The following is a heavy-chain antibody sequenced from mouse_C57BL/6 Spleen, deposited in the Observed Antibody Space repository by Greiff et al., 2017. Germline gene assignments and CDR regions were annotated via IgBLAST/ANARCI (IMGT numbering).Heavy chain of an antibody. V-gene: IGHV10-1*01. CDR1: GFSFHTYA. Sequence: EVQLVESGGGLVQPKGSLKLSCAASGFSFHTYAMNWVRHAPGKGLEWVARIRSKSNNYATHYADSVKDRFTISRDDSESMRYLQMNNLNTEDTAMYYWVRRDYGGYFDVWGTGTTVTVSS. J-gene: IGHJ1*03. CDR3: VRRDYGGYFDV. CDR2: IRSKSNNYAT. D-gene: IGHD1-1*01.